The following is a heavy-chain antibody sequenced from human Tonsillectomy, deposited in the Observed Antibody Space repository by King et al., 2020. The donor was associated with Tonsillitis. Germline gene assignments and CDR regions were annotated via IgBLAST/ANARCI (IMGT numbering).Heavy chain of an antibody. CDR3: ARLRYFDWLSSDY. Sequence: VQLQESGPGLVKPSETLSLTCTVSGGSFSSNYLTWIRQPPGKGLEWIGDIYYSESINYNPTLKSRVTISVDASKSQFSLNLRSVTAADTAVYYCARLRYFDWLSSDYWGQGILVTVFS. CDR1: GGSFSSNY. CDR2: IYYSESI. J-gene: IGHJ4*02. V-gene: IGHV4-59*01. D-gene: IGHD3-9*01.